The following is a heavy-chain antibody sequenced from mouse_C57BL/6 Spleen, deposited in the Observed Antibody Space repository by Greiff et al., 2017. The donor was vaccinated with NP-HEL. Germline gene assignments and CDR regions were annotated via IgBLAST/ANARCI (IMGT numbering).Heavy chain of an antibody. J-gene: IGHJ2*01. Sequence: QVQLQQPGAELVRPGSSVKLSCKASGYTFTSYWMDWVKQRPGQGLEWIGNIYPSDSETHYNQKFKDQATLTVDKSSSTAYMQLSSLTSEDSAVYYCAREGSYYSKDFDYWGQGTTLTVSS. V-gene: IGHV1-61*01. D-gene: IGHD2-5*01. CDR1: GYTFTSYW. CDR2: IYPSDSET. CDR3: AREGSYYSKDFDY.